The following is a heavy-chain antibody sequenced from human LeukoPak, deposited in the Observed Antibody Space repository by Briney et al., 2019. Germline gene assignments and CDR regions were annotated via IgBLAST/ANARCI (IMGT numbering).Heavy chain of an antibody. D-gene: IGHD3-10*01. V-gene: IGHV4-61*01. CDR3: AREGLATMVRGVIPY. CDR2: IYYNEST. CDR1: GGSVSSGSYY. Sequence: SETLSLTCTVSGGSVSSGSYYWSWIRQPPGKGLEWIGYIYYNESTNYNPSLKSRVTISVDTSKNQFSLKLSSVTAADTAVYYCAREGLATMVRGVIPYWGQGTLVTVSS. J-gene: IGHJ4*02.